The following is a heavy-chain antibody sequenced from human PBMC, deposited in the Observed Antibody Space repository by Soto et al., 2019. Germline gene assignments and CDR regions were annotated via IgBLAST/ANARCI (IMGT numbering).Heavy chain of an antibody. Sequence: PSETLSLTCSVSGASISTSHYWTWVRQTPGKGLEWIGEIYHTGNTNYNPSLKSRVLLSVDKSKNHFSLRLDSVTAADTGVFYRARYPMEDYYRGMDVWGPGITVTVSS. J-gene: IGHJ6*02. V-gene: IGHV4-4*02. D-gene: IGHD3-3*01. CDR2: IYHTGNT. CDR1: GASISTSHY. CDR3: ARYPMEDYYRGMDV.